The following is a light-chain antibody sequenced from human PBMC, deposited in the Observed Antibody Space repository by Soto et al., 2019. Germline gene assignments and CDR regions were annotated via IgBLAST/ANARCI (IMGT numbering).Light chain of an antibody. J-gene: IGKJ5*01. CDR3: QNYNSAPIT. CDR2: AAS. V-gene: IGKV1-27*01. CDR1: QGIRNY. Sequence: DIQMTQSPSSLSASVGYIVTITCRASQGIRNYLAWYQKKPGKVPKLLIYAASTLQSGVPSRFSGSGSGTDFTLTISSLQPEDVATYYCQNYNSAPITFGQGTRLEIK.